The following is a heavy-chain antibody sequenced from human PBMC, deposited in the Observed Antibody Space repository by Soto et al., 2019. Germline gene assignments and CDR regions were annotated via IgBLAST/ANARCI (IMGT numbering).Heavy chain of an antibody. Sequence: EVQLVESGGGLVKPGGSLRLSCAASGFTFSSYSMNWVRQAPGKGLEWVSSISSSSSYIYYADSVKGRFTISRDNAKNSLYLQRNSLRAEDTAVYYCARDKLWFGELTGMDVWGQGTTVTVSS. D-gene: IGHD3-10*01. V-gene: IGHV3-21*01. CDR3: ARDKLWFGELTGMDV. J-gene: IGHJ6*02. CDR2: ISSSSSYI. CDR1: GFTFSSYS.